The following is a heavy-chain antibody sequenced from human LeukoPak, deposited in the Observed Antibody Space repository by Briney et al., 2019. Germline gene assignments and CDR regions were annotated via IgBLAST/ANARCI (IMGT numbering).Heavy chain of an antibody. V-gene: IGHV4-39*01. J-gene: IGHJ4*02. CDR3: ARRDWGSNWGYFDY. D-gene: IGHD6-13*01. Sequence: SETLSLTCTVSGGSISSSSYYWGWIRQPPGKGLEWIGSIYYSGSTYYNPSLKSRVTISVDTSKNQFSLKLSSVTAADTAVYYCARRDWGSNWGYFDYWGQGTLVTVSS. CDR1: GGSISSSSYY. CDR2: IYYSGST.